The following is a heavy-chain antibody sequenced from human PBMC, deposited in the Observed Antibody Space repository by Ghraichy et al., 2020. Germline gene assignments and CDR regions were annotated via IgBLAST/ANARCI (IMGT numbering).Heavy chain of an antibody. CDR3: AREEGRAFDY. J-gene: IGHJ4*02. V-gene: IGHV1-2*04. Sequence: VKVSCKASGYTFTDYYIHWVRQAPGQGLEWMGWINPNSGGTIYAQKFQGWVTMTRDTSIGTAYMDLTRLRSDDTAVYYCAREEGRAFDYWGQGALVTVSS. CDR1: GYTFTDYY. CDR2: INPNSGGT.